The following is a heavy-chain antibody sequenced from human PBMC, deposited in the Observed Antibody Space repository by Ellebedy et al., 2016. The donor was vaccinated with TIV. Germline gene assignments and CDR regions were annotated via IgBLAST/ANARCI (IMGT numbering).Heavy chain of an antibody. V-gene: IGHV4-39*07. CDR2: INHSGST. CDR1: GGSISSSSYY. D-gene: IGHD2-21*02. J-gene: IGHJ6*02. Sequence: SETLSLXXTVSGGSISSSSYYWGWIRQPPGKGLEWIGEINHSGSTNYNPSLKSRVTISVDTSKNQFSLKLSSVTAADTAVYYCARARDPIANYFYGMDVWGQGTTVTVSS. CDR3: ARARDPIANYFYGMDV.